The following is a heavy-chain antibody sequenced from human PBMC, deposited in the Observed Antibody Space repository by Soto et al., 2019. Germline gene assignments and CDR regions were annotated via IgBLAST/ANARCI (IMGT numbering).Heavy chain of an antibody. CDR2: INLNSGDT. CDR1: GFSLTAYS. Sequence: QVQLVQSWAEVKKPGASVKVSCEASGFSLTAYSMSWVRQAPGQGLEWVGWINLNSGDTIYAQKLQDRVTMTGDTSINTAYMELNSLTSDDTAVYYCAREASAVVSFDYWGQGTLVTVAS. D-gene: IGHD6-19*01. J-gene: IGHJ4*02. CDR3: AREASAVVSFDY. V-gene: IGHV1-2*02.